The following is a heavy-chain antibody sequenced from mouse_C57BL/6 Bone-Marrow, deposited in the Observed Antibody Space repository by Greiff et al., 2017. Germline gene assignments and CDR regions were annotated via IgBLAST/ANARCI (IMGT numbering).Heavy chain of an antibody. CDR3: ARGYGNGWFAY. V-gene: IGHV5-17*01. J-gene: IGHJ3*01. CDR2: ISSGSSTI. D-gene: IGHD2-1*01. CDR1: GFTFSDYG. Sequence: EVQRVESGGGLVKPGGSLKLSCAASGFTFSDYGMHWVRQAPEKGLEWVAYISSGSSTIYYADTVKGRFTISRDNAKNTLFLQMTSLRSEDTAMYYCARGYGNGWFAYWGQGTLVTVSA.